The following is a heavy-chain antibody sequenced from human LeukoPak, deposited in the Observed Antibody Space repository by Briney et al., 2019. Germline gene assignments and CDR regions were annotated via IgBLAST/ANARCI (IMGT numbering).Heavy chain of an antibody. V-gene: IGHV3-53*04. CDR3: ARDGAFGEFDY. CDR1: GFTVSSNY. Sequence: GGSLRLSCAASGFTVSSNYMSWVRRAPGKGLEWVSVIYSGGSTYYADSVKGRFTTSRHNSKNTLYLQMNSLRAEDTAVYYCARDGAFGEFDYWGQGTLVTVSS. J-gene: IGHJ4*02. D-gene: IGHD4-17*01. CDR2: IYSGGST.